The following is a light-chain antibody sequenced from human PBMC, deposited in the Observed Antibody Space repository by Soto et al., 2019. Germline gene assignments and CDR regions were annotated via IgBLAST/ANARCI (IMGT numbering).Light chain of an antibody. J-gene: IGLJ1*01. CDR1: SSDVGATDY. CDR2: EVN. Sequence: QSALTQPPSASGSLGQSVAISCTGTSSDVGATDYVSWYQHHSGKAPKLLLYEVNKRPSGVPDRFSGSKSGNTASLTVSVLQADDEADYYCISHAGTSNVLGTGTKPTVL. V-gene: IGLV2-8*01. CDR3: ISHAGTSNV.